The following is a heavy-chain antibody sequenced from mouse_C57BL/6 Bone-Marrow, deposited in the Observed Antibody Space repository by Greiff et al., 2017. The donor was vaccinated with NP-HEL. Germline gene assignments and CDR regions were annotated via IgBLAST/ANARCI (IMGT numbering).Heavy chain of an antibody. CDR2: ISHSGSA. Sequence: VQLKQSGPGLAKPSQTLSLTCSVTGSSITSYYWNWIRPFPGRKLEYIGYISHSGSAYYNPSLTSRLSTTRDTSKNQSYLQLNSVPTEDTATYYCARRDYGSSYGYFDVWGTGTTVTVSS. J-gene: IGHJ1*03. CDR1: GSSITSYY. CDR3: ARRDYGSSYGYFDV. V-gene: IGHV3-8*01. D-gene: IGHD1-1*01.